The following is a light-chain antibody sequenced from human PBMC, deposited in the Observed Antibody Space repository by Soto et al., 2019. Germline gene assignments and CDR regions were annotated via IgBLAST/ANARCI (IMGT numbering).Light chain of an antibody. CDR1: QYISDF. CDR3: QKSYSSPPK. V-gene: IGKV1-39*01. Sequence: DIQMTQSPSSLSASVVDGVTIAFLASQYISDFLNWYQQKPGKAPKLLIYAASTLQSGVPSRFSGSRSGPDFTLTISSLQPEDFATYYCQKSYSSPPKFGQGTKVDIK. CDR2: AAS. J-gene: IGKJ1*01.